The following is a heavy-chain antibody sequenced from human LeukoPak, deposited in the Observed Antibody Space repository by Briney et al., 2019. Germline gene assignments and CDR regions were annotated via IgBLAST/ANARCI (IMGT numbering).Heavy chain of an antibody. CDR3: AKARFTMIVGEHDAFDI. V-gene: IGHV3-30*04. J-gene: IGHJ3*02. Sequence: PGRSLRLSCAASGFTFSSYAMHWVRQAPGKGLEWVAVISYDGSNKYYADSVKGRFTISRDNSKNTLYLQMNSLRAEDTAVYYCAKARFTMIVGEHDAFDIWGQGTMVTVSS. CDR1: GFTFSSYA. CDR2: ISYDGSNK. D-gene: IGHD3-22*01.